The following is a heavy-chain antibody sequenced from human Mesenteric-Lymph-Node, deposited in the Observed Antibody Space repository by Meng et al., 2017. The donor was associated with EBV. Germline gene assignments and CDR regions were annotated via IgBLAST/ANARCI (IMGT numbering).Heavy chain of an antibody. CDR1: GNSFTSYA. Sequence: QVQLVKSGNEVKKPGASVKVSCKASGNSFTSYAMHWVRQAPGQSLEWMGWINGVNGNTKYSQKFQGRVTITRDTSATTAYMELSSLRSEDTAMYYCAEGLDYWGQGTLVTVSS. J-gene: IGHJ4*02. CDR3: AEGLDY. V-gene: IGHV1-3*01. CDR2: INGVNGNT.